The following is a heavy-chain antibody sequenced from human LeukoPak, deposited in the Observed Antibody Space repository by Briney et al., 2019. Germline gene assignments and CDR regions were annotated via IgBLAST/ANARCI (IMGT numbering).Heavy chain of an antibody. D-gene: IGHD3/OR15-3a*01. V-gene: IGHV1-18*01. J-gene: IGHJ4*02. CDR2: ISAYNGNT. Sequence: GASVKVSCKASGYTFTSYGISWVRQAPGQGLEWMGWISAYNGNTNYAQKLQGRVTMTTDTSTSTAYMELRSLRSDDTAVYYCARDNLPDPLFDWLLYHYFDYWGQGTLVTVSS. CDR1: GYTFTSYG. CDR3: ARDNLPDPLFDWLLYHYFDY.